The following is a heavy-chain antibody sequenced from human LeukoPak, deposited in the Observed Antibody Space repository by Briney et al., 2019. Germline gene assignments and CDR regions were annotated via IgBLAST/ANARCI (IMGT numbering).Heavy chain of an antibody. CDR1: GGSISSYY. CDR2: IFASGST. J-gene: IGHJ6*03. D-gene: IGHD6-19*01. CDR3: ARVGRVAVAGTSYYYFYMDV. V-gene: IGHV4-4*07. Sequence: SETLSLTCFVSGGSISSYYWSWLRQPAGKGLEWIGRIFASGSTDYNPSLNSRVTMSLGTSKNQFSLKLSSVTAADTAVYYCARVGRVAVAGTSYYYFYMDVWGTGTTVTVSS.